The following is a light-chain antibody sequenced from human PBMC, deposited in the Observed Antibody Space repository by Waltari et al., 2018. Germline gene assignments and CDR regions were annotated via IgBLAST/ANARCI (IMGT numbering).Light chain of an antibody. Sequence: QSALAQPASVSGSPGQSITISCTGTSSDIGGYIFVSWYQQRPGKAPKLSLYDVSQRPSGISTRSSGSRSGNTASLTVSGLQAEDEADYYCSSYTSTNTVIFGGGTKLTVL. V-gene: IGLV2-14*03. CDR3: SSYTSTNTVI. CDR1: SSDIGGYIF. CDR2: DVS. J-gene: IGLJ2*01.